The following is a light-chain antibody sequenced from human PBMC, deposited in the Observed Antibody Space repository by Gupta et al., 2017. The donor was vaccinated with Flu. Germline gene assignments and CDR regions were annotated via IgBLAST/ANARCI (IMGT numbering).Light chain of an antibody. CDR3: QQYGSSPAYS. J-gene: IGKJ2*01. CDR1: QTVAGSF. Sequence: EIVLTPSPGSLSLSPGERATLSCRASQTVAGSFLAWYQQQPGQAPRLLIYGASTRAAGIPDRFSGSGSGTDFTLTISRLEPEDFAVYYCQQYGSSPAYSFGQGTKLE. CDR2: GAS. V-gene: IGKV3-20*01.